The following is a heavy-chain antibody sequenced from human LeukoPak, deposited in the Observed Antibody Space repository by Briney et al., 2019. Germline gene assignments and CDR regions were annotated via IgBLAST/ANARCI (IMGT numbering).Heavy chain of an antibody. CDR1: GGTFSSYA. CDR3: ARTYSSGWYAYNWFDP. J-gene: IGHJ5*02. V-gene: IGHV1-69*01. CDR2: IIPIFGTA. Sequence: SVKVSCKASGGTFSSYAISWVRQAPGQGLEWMGGIIPIFGTANYAQKFQGRVTITADESTSTAYMELSSLRSEDTAVYYSARTYSSGWYAYNWFDPWGQGTLVTVSS. D-gene: IGHD6-19*01.